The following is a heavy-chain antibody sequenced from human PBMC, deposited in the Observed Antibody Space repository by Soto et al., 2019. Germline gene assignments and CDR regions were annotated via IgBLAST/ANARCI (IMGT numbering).Heavy chain of an antibody. CDR1: GGTFSSYA. CDR2: IIPIFGTA. D-gene: IGHD5-18*01. CDR3: ARDYSAMDGWGWFDP. V-gene: IGHV1-69*01. J-gene: IGHJ5*02. Sequence: QVQLVQSGAEVKKPGSSVKVSCKASGGTFSSYAISWVRQAPGQGLEWMGGIIPIFGTANYAQRFQGRVTITADESTSTAYMELSRLRSEDTAVYYCARDYSAMDGWGWFDPWGHAALVTVSS.